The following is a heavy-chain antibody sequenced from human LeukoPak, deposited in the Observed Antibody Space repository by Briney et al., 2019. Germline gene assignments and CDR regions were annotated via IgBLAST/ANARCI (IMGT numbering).Heavy chain of an antibody. V-gene: IGHV1-2*02. D-gene: IGHD3-3*01. CDR2: INPNSGGT. CDR1: RYTFTGYY. CDR3: ARRGITIFGVVIPYAFDI. Sequence: ASVKVSCKASRYTFTGYYMHWVRQAPGQGLEGMGWINPNSGGTNYAQKCQGMVTMTRDTSISTAYMELSRLRSVDTAVYYGARRGITIFGVVIPYAFDIWGQGTMVTVSS. J-gene: IGHJ3*02.